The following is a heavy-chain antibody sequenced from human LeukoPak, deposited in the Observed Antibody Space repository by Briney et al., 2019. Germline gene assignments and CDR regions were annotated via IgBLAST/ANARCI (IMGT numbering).Heavy chain of an antibody. J-gene: IGHJ4*02. CDR2: MNPNSGNT. CDR3: ARVPKGYGSGRLFDY. Sequence: ASVKVSCKASGYTFTCYDINWVRQATGQGLEWMGWMNPNSGNTGYAQKFQGRVTITRNTSISTAYMELSSLRSEDTAVYYCARVPKGYGSGRLFDYWGQGTLVTVSS. V-gene: IGHV1-8*03. D-gene: IGHD3-10*01. CDR1: GYTFTCYD.